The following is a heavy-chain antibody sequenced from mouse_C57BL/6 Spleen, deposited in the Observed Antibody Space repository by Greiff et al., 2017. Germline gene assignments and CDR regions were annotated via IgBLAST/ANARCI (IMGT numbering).Heavy chain of an antibody. CDR2: FSSGSSTI. CDR3: ARHDYDARDY. J-gene: IGHJ4*01. Sequence: EVKVVESGGGLVKPGGSLKLSCAASGFTFRDYGMHWVRQAPEKGLEWVAYFSSGSSTIYYADTVKGRFTISRDNAKNTLFLQMPRLRSEDTAMYYCARHDYDARDYWGQGTSVTVSS. V-gene: IGHV5-17*01. CDR1: GFTFRDYG.